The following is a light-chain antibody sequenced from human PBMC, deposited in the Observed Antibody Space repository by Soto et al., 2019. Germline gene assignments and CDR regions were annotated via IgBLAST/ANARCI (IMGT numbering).Light chain of an antibody. V-gene: IGLV1-44*01. CDR3: AWDDSLNGFFV. CDR1: SSNIGINT. CDR2: NND. Sequence: QLVLTQPPSASGTPGQRVTISCSGSSSNIGINTVNWYQHLPGTAPKLLIYNNDQRPSGVPDRVSGSKSGTSASLAIGGLQSDDEADYYCAWDDSLNGFFVFGTGTKVTVL. J-gene: IGLJ1*01.